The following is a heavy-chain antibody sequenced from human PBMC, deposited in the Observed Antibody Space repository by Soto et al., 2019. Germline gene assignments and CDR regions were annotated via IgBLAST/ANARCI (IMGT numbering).Heavy chain of an antibody. CDR1: GYTFTSYY. J-gene: IGHJ5*02. D-gene: IGHD6-19*01. CDR3: ARITKAVAGTGRWFDP. Sequence: ASVKVSCKASGYTFTSYYMHWVRQAPGQGLEWMGIINPSGGSTSYAQKFQGRVTMTWDTSTSTVYMELSSLRSEDTAVYYCARITKAVAGTGRWFDPWGQGTLVTVSS. CDR2: INPSGGST. V-gene: IGHV1-46*01.